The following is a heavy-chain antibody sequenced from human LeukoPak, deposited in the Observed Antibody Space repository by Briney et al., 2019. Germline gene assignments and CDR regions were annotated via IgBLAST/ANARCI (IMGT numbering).Heavy chain of an antibody. CDR2: ISGSGGST. V-gene: IGHV3-23*01. CDR3: AKLEKRLRYYFDY. Sequence: TGGSLRLSCAASGFTFSSYAMSWVRQAPGKGLEWVSAISGSGGSTYYADSVKGRFTISRDNSKNTLYLQMNSLRAEDTAVYYCAKLEKRLRYYFDYWGQGTLVTVSS. J-gene: IGHJ4*02. D-gene: IGHD3-16*01. CDR1: GFTFSSYA.